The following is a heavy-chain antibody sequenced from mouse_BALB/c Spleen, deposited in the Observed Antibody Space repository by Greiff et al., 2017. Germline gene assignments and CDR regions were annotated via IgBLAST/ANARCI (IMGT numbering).Heavy chain of an antibody. CDR2: ISYDGSN. J-gene: IGHJ2*01. CDR3: ARDHYYGFDY. CDR1: GYSITSGYY. V-gene: IGHV3-6*02. Sequence: VQLQQSGPSLVKPSQSLSLTCSVTGYSITSGYYWNWIRQFPGNKLEWMGYISYDGSNNYNPSLKNRISITRDTSKNQFFLKLNSVTTEDTATYYCARDHYYGFDYWGQGTTLTVSS. D-gene: IGHD1-2*01.